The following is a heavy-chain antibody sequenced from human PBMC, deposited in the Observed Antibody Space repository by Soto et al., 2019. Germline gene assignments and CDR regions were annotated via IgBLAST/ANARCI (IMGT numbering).Heavy chain of an antibody. V-gene: IGHV3-23*01. J-gene: IGHJ3*02. CDR2: ISGSGDYT. CDR3: ANHGGFDI. Sequence: EVQLLESGGGLVQPGGSLRLSCAASGFTFSTSGMSWVRQAPVKGLEWVSSISGSGDYTNYADSVKGRFTISRDNSKNTLYLQINSLTAEDTDVYYCANHGGFDIWGQGTMVAVTS. CDR1: GFTFSTSG.